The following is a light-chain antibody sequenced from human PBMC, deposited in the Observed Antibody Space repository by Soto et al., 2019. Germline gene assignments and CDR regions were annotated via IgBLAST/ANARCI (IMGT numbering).Light chain of an antibody. CDR3: QTWGTGIVV. J-gene: IGLJ2*01. Sequence: QPVLTQSPSASASLGASVKLTCTLSSGHSSYAIAWHQQQPEKGPRYLMKLNSDGSHSKGDGIPDRFSGSSSGAERYLTISSLPSEDEADYSCQTWGTGIVVFGGGTKLTVL. CDR1: SGHSSYA. V-gene: IGLV4-69*01. CDR2: LNSDGSH.